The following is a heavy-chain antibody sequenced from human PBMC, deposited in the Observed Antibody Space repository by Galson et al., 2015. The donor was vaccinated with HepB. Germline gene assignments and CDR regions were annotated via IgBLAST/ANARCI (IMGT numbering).Heavy chain of an antibody. V-gene: IGHV3-23*01. CDR2: ITTSGGST. Sequence: SLRLSCAASGFTFSSYAMSWVRQAPGKGLEWVSTITTSGGSTYYADSVKGRFTISRDNSKNTLYLQMNSLRAEDTAVYYCAKTRWPQFYYFDYWGQGTLVTVSS. CDR3: AKTRWPQFYYFDY. J-gene: IGHJ4*02. CDR1: GFTFSSYA. D-gene: IGHD5-24*01.